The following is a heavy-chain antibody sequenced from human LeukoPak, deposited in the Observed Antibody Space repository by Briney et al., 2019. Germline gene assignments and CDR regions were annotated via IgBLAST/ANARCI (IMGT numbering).Heavy chain of an antibody. CDR2: ICGTGGST. CDR3: AKEGGGSCYSEIDY. D-gene: IGHD2-15*01. Sequence: PGGSLRLSCVASGFCFSSNAMSWVLQAPGKGLEWVSAICGTGGSTYYADSVKGRFTISRDNSKNTLYLQINSLRPEDTAVYYCAKEGGGSCYSEIDYWGQGTLVTVSS. CDR1: GFCFSSNA. V-gene: IGHV3-23*01. J-gene: IGHJ4*02.